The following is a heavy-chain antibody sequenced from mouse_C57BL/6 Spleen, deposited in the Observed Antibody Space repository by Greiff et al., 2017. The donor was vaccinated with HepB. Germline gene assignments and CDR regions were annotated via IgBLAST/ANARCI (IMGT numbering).Heavy chain of an antibody. Sequence: EVQRVESGGGLVQPGGSLSLSCAASGFTFTDYYMSWVRQPPGKALEWLGFIRNKANGYTTEYSASVKGRFTISRDNSQSILYLQMNALRAEDSATYYCARYDYYGSSWRYFDVWGTGTTVTVSS. V-gene: IGHV7-3*01. CDR2: IRNKANGYTT. J-gene: IGHJ1*03. CDR1: GFTFTDYY. D-gene: IGHD1-1*01. CDR3: ARYDYYGSSWRYFDV.